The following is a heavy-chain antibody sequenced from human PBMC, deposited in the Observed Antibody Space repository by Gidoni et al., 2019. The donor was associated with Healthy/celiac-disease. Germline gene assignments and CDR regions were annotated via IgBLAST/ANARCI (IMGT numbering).Heavy chain of an antibody. D-gene: IGHD1-1*01. Sequence: FTISRDNAKNSLYLQMNSLRAEDTAVYYCAREEPDDAFDIWGQGTMVTVSS. J-gene: IGHJ3*02. V-gene: IGHV3-11*06. CDR3: AREEPDDAFDI.